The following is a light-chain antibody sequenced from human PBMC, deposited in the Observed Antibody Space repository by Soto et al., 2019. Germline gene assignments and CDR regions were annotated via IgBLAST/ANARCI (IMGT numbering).Light chain of an antibody. CDR2: GAS. CDR3: QQRSNWFT. CDR1: QRFGSSN. J-gene: IGKJ5*01. Sequence: EIVLTQSPGTLSLSPGERGTLSCRASQRFGSSNLAWYQQKPGQAPRLLIYGASTRATGIPARFSGSGSGTDFTLTISSLEPEDFAVYYCQQRSNWFTFGQGTRLEI. V-gene: IGKV3D-20*02.